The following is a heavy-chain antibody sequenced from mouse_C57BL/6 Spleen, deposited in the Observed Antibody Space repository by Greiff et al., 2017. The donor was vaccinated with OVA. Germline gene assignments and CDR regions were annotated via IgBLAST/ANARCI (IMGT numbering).Heavy chain of an antibody. J-gene: IGHJ2*01. D-gene: IGHD1-1*01. CDR3: ARLHGSSYDSFDY. CDR2: ISGGGGHT. Sequence: EVMLVESGGGLVKPGGSLKLSCAASGFTFSSYTMSWVRQTPEKRLEWVATISGGGGHTYYPDSVKGRFTISRDNAKNTLYLQMSSLRSEDTALYYCARLHGSSYDSFDYWGQGTTLTVSS. CDR1: GFTFSSYT. V-gene: IGHV5-9*01.